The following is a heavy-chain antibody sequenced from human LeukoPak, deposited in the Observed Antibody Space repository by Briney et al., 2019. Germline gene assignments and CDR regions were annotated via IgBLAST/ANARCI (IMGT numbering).Heavy chain of an antibody. Sequence: GASVKVSCKASGYTFTSYGISWVRQATGQGLEWMGWMNPNSGNTGYAQKFQGRVTITRDTSASTAYMELSSLRSEDTAVYYCARDLVGVEYSSSPFDYWGQGTLVTVSS. V-gene: IGHV1-8*03. CDR1: GYTFTSYG. D-gene: IGHD6-13*01. CDR2: MNPNSGNT. J-gene: IGHJ4*02. CDR3: ARDLVGVEYSSSPFDY.